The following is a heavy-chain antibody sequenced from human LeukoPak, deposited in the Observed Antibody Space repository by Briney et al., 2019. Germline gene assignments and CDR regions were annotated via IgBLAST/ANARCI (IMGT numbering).Heavy chain of an antibody. CDR2: IYYSGST. J-gene: IGHJ3*02. CDR1: GRSVSSGSYY. V-gene: IGHV4-61*01. CDR3: ARQSSGWYRDAFDI. D-gene: IGHD6-19*01. Sequence: SETLSLTCTVSGRSVSSGSYYWSWIRQPPGKGLGWIGYIYYSGSTNYNPSLKSRVTISVDTSKNQFSLKLSSVTAADTAVYYCARQSSGWYRDAFDIWGQGTMVTVSS.